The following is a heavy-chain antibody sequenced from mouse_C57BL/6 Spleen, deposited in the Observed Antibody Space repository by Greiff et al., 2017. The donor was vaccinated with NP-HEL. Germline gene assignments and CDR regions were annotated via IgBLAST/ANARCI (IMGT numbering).Heavy chain of an antibody. D-gene: IGHD3-3*01. J-gene: IGHJ3*01. CDR3: ASSRGGTFFAY. CDR2: IYPGDGDT. Sequence: VQLQQSGPELVKPGASVKISCKASGYAFSSSWMNWVKQRPGKGLEWIGRIYPGDGDTNYNGKFKGKATLTADKSSSTAYMQLSSLTSEDSAVYFCASSRGGTFFAYWGQGTLVTVSA. CDR1: GYAFSSSW. V-gene: IGHV1-82*01.